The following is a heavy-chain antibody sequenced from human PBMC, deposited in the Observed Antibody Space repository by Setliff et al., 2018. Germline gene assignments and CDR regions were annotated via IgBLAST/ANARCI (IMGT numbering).Heavy chain of an antibody. J-gene: IGHJ5*02. Sequence: SETLSLTCNVSGVSITTFYWTWIRQPPGKGLEWIGFITYSGSANYHPSLKSRVTISLDTSKNQFSLKLSPVTAADTAVYYCARVDDVGSGYENWIDPWGRGTLVTVSS. D-gene: IGHD3-22*01. CDR3: ARVDDVGSGYENWIDP. CDR2: ITYSGSA. V-gene: IGHV4-59*12. CDR1: GVSITTFY.